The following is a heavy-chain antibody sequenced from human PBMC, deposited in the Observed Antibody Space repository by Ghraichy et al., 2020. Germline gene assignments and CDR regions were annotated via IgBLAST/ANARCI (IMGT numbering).Heavy chain of an antibody. J-gene: IGHJ4*02. V-gene: IGHV4-39*07. CDR1: GGSISSSSYY. CDR2: IYYSGST. Sequence: SQTLSLTCTVSGGSISSSSYYWGWIRQPPGKGLEWIGSIYYSGSTYYNPSLKSRVTISVDTSKNQFSLKLSSVTAADTAVYYCARHSLEGDYPIPYYFDYWGQGTLVTVSS. CDR3: ARHSLEGDYPIPYYFDY. D-gene: IGHD4-17*01.